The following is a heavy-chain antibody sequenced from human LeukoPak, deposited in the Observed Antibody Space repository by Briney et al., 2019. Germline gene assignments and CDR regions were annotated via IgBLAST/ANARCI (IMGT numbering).Heavy chain of an antibody. CDR2: INPNSGGT. V-gene: IGHV1-2*02. J-gene: IGHJ4*02. Sequence: GRSLRLSCAASGFTFTGYYMHWVRQAPGQGLEWMGWINPNSGGTNYAQKFQGRVTMTRDTSISTAYMELSRLRSDDTAVYYCARGDAVITTSDLDYWGQGTLVTVSS. CDR1: GFTFTGYY. D-gene: IGHD3-22*01. CDR3: ARGDAVITTSDLDY.